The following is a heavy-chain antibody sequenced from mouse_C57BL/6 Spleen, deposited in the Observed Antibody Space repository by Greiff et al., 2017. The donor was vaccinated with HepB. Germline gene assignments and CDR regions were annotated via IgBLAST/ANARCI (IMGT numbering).Heavy chain of an antibody. CDR1: GYTFTSYG. CDR3: ARRDYGSSYDYYAMDY. CDR2: IYPRSGNT. Sequence: VQRVESGAELARPGASVKLSCKASGYTFTSYGISWVKQRTGQGLEWIGEIYPRSGNTYYNEKFKGKATLTADKSSSTAYMELRSLTSEDSAVYFCARRDYGSSYDYYAMDYWGQGTSVTVSS. D-gene: IGHD1-1*01. V-gene: IGHV1-81*01. J-gene: IGHJ4*01.